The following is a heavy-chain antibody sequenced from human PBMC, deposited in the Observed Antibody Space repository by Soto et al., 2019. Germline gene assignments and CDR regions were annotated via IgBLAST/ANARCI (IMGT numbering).Heavy chain of an antibody. J-gene: IGHJ5*02. CDR2: IIPIFGTA. D-gene: IGHD6-13*01. Sequence: QVQLVQSGAEVKKPGSSVKVSCKASGGTFSSYAISWVRQAPGQGLEWMGGIIPIFGTANYAQKFQGRVTITADESTSTAYMERSSLRSEDTAVYYCARESGIAAANWFDPWGQGTLVTVSS. V-gene: IGHV1-69*12. CDR1: GGTFSSYA. CDR3: ARESGIAAANWFDP.